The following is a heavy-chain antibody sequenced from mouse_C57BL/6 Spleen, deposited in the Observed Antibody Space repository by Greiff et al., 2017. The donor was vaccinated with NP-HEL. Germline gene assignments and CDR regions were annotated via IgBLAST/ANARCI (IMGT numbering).Heavy chain of an antibody. CDR1: GFTFSNYW. J-gene: IGHJ3*01. D-gene: IGHD4-1*01. CDR3: TRDWDWFAY. Sequence: EVKLVESGGGLVQPGGSMKLSCVASGFTFSNYWMNWVRQSPEKGLEWVAQIRLKSDNYATHYAESVKGRFTISRDDSKSSVYLQMNNLRAEDTGIYYCTRDWDWFAYWGQGTLVTVSA. CDR2: IRLKSDNYAT. V-gene: IGHV6-3*01.